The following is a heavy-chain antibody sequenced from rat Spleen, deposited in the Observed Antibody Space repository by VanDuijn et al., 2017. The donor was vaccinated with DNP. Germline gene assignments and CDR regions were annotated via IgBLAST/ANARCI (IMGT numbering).Heavy chain of an antibody. CDR1: GFNFNDHW. D-gene: IGHD1-12*03. J-gene: IGHJ2*01. Sequence: EVKLVESGGGLVQPGRSLKLSCAASGFNFNDHWMGWVRQAPTKGLEWVATTTYDGRSAYYRDSVRGRFTISRDNAKNTQYLQMDSLRSEDTATYYCARGGDGYDYWGQGVMVTVTS. V-gene: IGHV5-29*01. CDR2: TTYDGRSA. CDR3: ARGGDGYDY.